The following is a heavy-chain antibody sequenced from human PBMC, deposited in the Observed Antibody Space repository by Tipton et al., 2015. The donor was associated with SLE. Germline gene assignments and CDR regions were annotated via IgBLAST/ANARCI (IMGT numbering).Heavy chain of an antibody. J-gene: IGHJ4*02. CDR2: IYYSGST. CDR3: ARLGGYYDSSGYSYYFDY. D-gene: IGHD3-22*01. V-gene: IGHV4-39*01. CDR1: GGSISTSSYY. Sequence: LRLSCTVSGGSISTSSYYWGWIRQPPGKGLEWIGNIYYSGSTYYNPSLKSRVTISVDTSKNQFSLKLSSVTAADTAVYYCARLGGYYDSSGYSYYFDYWRQRTLVTISS.